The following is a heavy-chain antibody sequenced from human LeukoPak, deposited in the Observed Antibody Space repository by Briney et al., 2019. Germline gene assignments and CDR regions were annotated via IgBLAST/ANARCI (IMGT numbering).Heavy chain of an antibody. CDR1: GFTFSSCA. CDR2: ISGSGGST. CDR3: AKDPAWEDIVVVPDY. V-gene: IGHV3-23*01. D-gene: IGHD2-2*01. J-gene: IGHJ4*02. Sequence: GGSLRLXCAASGFTFSSCAMSWVRQAPGKGLEWVSAISGSGGSTYYADSVKGRFTISRDNSKNTLYLQMNSPRAEDTAVYYCAKDPAWEDIVVVPDYWGQGTLVTVSS.